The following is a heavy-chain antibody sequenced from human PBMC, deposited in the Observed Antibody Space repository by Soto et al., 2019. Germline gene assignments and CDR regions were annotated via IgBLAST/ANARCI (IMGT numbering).Heavy chain of an antibody. CDR2: INQGGSET. D-gene: IGHD4-4*01. CDR1: GFPFTVFW. J-gene: IGHJ1*01. CDR3: ARDGPIQQLGQSYQF. V-gene: IGHV3-7*01. Sequence: EVQLVESGGALFQPGGSLRLSCAASGFPFTVFWMSWVRRVPGKGLEWLANINQGGSETYYVDSVKGRFTISRDNAANLVYLEMNSLRAEDTAVYYCARDGPIQQLGQSYQFWVQGTLVTVSS.